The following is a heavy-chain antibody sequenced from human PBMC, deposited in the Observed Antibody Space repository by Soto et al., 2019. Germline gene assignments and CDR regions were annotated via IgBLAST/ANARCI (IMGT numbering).Heavy chain of an antibody. Sequence: ASVKVSCKVSGYTLTELSMHWVRQAPGKGLEWMGGFDPEDGETIYAQKFQGRVTMTEDTSTDTAYMELSSLRSEDTAVYYCATDEAPLEMATIFDYWGQGTLVTVSS. V-gene: IGHV1-24*01. CDR2: FDPEDGET. CDR3: ATDEAPLEMATIFDY. D-gene: IGHD5-12*01. J-gene: IGHJ4*02. CDR1: GYTLTELS.